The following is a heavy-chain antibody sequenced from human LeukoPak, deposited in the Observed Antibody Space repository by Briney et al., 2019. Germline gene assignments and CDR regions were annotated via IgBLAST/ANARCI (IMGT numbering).Heavy chain of an antibody. CDR3: ARDLVGASSPFGY. D-gene: IGHD1-26*01. J-gene: IGHJ4*02. Sequence: SVKVSCKASGGTFSSYAISWVRQAPGQGLEWMGGIIPIFGAANYAQKFQGRVTITADESTSTAYMELSSLRSEDTAVYYCARDLVGASSPFGYWGQGTLVTVSS. CDR1: GGTFSSYA. CDR2: IIPIFGAA. V-gene: IGHV1-69*01.